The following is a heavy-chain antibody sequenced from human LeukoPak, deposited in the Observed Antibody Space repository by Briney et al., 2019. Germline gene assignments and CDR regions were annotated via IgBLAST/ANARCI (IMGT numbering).Heavy chain of an antibody. V-gene: IGHV3-23*01. D-gene: IGHD3-10*01. J-gene: IGHJ6*03. CDR1: GFTFSSYA. CDR3: AKDRYYGSGRFYYYMDV. CDR2: FSGSGGST. Sequence: SGGSLRLSCAASGFTFSSYAMSWVRQAPGKGLEWVSAFSGSGGSTYYADSVKGRFTISRDNSKNTLYLQMNSLRAEDTAVYYCAKDRYYGSGRFYYYMDVWGKGTTVTISS.